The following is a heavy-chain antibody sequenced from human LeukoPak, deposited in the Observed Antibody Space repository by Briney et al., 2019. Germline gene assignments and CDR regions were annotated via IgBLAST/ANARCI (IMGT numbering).Heavy chain of an antibody. D-gene: IGHD4-23*01. CDR2: ISGSGGST. CDR1: GFTSSSYA. CDR3: AKYVSGGEYGGMWYYYGMDV. J-gene: IGHJ6*02. V-gene: IGHV3-23*01. Sequence: GGSLRLSCAASGFTSSSYAMTWVRQALGKGLEWVSAISGSGGSTYYADSVKGRFTISRDNSKNTLYLQMNSLRAEDTAVYYCAKYVSGGEYGGMWYYYGMDVWGQGTTVTVSS.